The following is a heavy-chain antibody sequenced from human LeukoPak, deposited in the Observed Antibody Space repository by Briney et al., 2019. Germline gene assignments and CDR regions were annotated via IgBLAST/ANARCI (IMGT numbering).Heavy chain of an antibody. V-gene: IGHV3-48*01. CDR1: GFTFSSYS. CDR3: ARAPLSDY. J-gene: IGHJ4*02. CDR2: ISSSSSTI. Sequence: GGSLRLSCAASGFTFSSYSMNWVRQSPGKGLEWVSYISSSSSTIYYADSVKGRFTISRDNAKNSLYLQMNSLRAEDTAVYSCARAPLSDYWGQGTLVTVSS.